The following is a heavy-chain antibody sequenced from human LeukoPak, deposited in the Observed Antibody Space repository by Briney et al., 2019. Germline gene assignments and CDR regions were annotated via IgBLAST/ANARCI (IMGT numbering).Heavy chain of an antibody. Sequence: PGGSLRLSCAASGFTSSSYWMSWVRQAPGKGLEWVANIKQDGSEKYYVDSVKGRFTISRDNAKNSLYLQMNSLRAEDTAVYYCARAGEELRANWFDPWGQGTLVTVSS. CDR2: IKQDGSEK. CDR3: ARAGEELRANWFDP. J-gene: IGHJ5*02. D-gene: IGHD1-26*01. V-gene: IGHV3-7*03. CDR1: GFTSSSYW.